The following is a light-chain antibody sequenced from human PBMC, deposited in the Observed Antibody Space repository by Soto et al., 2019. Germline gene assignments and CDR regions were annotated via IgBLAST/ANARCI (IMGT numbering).Light chain of an antibody. CDR1: SSDVGGYNY. CDR3: SSYAGATNRYVL. CDR2: EVT. J-gene: IGLJ2*01. V-gene: IGLV2-8*01. Sequence: QSVLTQPPSASGSPGQSVTISCTGTSSDVGGYNYVSWYQQHPGKAPKLMIYEVTKRPSGVPGRFSGSKSGNTASLTVSGLQAEDEADYYCSSYAGATNRYVLFGGWTKLTVL.